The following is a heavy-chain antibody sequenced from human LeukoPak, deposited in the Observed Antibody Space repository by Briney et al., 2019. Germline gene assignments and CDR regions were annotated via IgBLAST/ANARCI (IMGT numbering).Heavy chain of an antibody. V-gene: IGHV3-30*02. D-gene: IGHD3-9*01. CDR1: GFTFSSYG. CDR2: IWYDGSNK. CDR3: AKGGYDILTGLWFDP. J-gene: IGHJ5*02. Sequence: GGSPRLSCAASGFTFSSYGIHWVRQAPGKGLEWVAVIWYDGSNKYYADSVKGRFTISRDNSKNTLYLQMNSLRAEDTALYYRAKGGYDILTGLWFDPWGQGTLVTVSS.